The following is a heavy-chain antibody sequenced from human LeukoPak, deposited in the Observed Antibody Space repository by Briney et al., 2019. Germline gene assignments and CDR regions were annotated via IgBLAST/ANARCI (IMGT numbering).Heavy chain of an antibody. J-gene: IGHJ4*02. D-gene: IGHD3-10*01. V-gene: IGHV3-30*18. CDR3: AKDWNMVRGVMKGAFFDY. CDR1: GFTFSSYE. Sequence: PGGSLRLSCAASGFTFSSYEMNWVRQAPGKGLEWVAVISYDGGNKYYADSVKGRFTISRDNSKNTLYLQMNSLRAEDTAVYYCAKDWNMVRGVMKGAFFDYWGQGTLVTVSS. CDR2: ISYDGGNK.